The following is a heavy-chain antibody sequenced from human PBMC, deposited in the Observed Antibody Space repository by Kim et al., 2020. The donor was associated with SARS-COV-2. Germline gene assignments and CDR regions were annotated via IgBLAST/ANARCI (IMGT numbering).Heavy chain of an antibody. D-gene: IGHD3-10*01. J-gene: IGHJ4*02. V-gene: IGHV1-3*01. CDR2: GNT. CDR3: AKGVATAIDY. Sequence: GNTKYSQKFQGRVTSTRDTSATTAYMELSSLRSEDTAVYYCAKGVATAIDYWGQGTLVTVSS.